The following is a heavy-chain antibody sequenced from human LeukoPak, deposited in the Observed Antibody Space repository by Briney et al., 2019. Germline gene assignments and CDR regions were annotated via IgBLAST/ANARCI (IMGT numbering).Heavy chain of an antibody. V-gene: IGHV3-33*01. J-gene: IGHJ1*01. Sequence: QPGGSLRLSCAASGFTFSSYGMHWVRQAPGKGLEWVAVIWYDGSNKYYADSVKGRFTISRDNSKNTLYLQMNSLRAEDTAVYYCARAYYYDSSGYPSGYFQHWGQGTLVTVSS. CDR2: IWYDGSNK. D-gene: IGHD3-22*01. CDR3: ARAYYYDSSGYPSGYFQH. CDR1: GFTFSSYG.